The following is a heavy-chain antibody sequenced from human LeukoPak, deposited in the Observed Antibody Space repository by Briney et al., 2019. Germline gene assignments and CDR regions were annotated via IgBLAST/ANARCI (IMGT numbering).Heavy chain of an antibody. CDR3: TRFWGFGVYFDY. J-gene: IGHJ4*02. CDR2: IKSKTDGGTT. D-gene: IGHD3-10*01. V-gene: IGHV3-15*01. CDR1: GFTFSNAW. Sequence: GGSLRLSCAASGFTFSNAWMNWVRQAPGKGLEWVGRIKSKTDGGTTDYAAPVKGRFIISRDDSKSIAYLQMNSLKTEDTAVYYCTRFWGFGVYFDYWGQGTLVTVSS.